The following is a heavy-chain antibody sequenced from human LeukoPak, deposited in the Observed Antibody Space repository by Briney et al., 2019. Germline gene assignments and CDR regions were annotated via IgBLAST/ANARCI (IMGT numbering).Heavy chain of an antibody. Sequence: GGPLRISCAASGITFNKDWMSWVRQAPGKGLEWVGRIKSKSAGGTTDYAAPVKGRFTISRDDSKNTVYLQIDSLKIEDTAVYYCAHFGSAEYFQDWGQGTLVIVSS. V-gene: IGHV3-15*01. CDR2: IKSKSAGGTT. D-gene: IGHD3-10*01. CDR3: AHFGSAEYFQD. CDR1: GITFNKDW. J-gene: IGHJ1*01.